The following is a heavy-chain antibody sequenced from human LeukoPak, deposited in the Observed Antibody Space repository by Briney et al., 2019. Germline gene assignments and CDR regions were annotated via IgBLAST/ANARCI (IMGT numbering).Heavy chain of an antibody. V-gene: IGHV1-8*01. J-gene: IGHJ4*02. CDR1: GYTFTNYD. CDR3: ARGRGSSSGWRRFDY. D-gene: IGHD6-19*01. Sequence: ASVKVSCKASGYTFTNYDINWVRQATGQGLEWMGWMNPNSGNTDYAQKFQGRVTMTRNTSISTAYMELSSLKAEDTAVYYCARGRGSSSGWRRFDYWGQGSLVTVSS. CDR2: MNPNSGNT.